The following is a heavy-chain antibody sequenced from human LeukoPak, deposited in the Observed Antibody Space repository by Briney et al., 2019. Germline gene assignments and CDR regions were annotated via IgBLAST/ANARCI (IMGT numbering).Heavy chain of an antibody. D-gene: IGHD1/OR15-1a*01. Sequence: SETLSLTCSVSGGSISGYHWSWIRQPPGKGLEWIGYIYYSGSSGSTNYNSSLKSRVTISVDTSKNQFSLNLSSVTAADTAVYYCARWNSGGDYWGQGTLVTVSS. CDR1: GGSISGYH. CDR3: ARWNSGGDY. V-gene: IGHV4-59*01. J-gene: IGHJ4*02. CDR2: IYYSGSSGST.